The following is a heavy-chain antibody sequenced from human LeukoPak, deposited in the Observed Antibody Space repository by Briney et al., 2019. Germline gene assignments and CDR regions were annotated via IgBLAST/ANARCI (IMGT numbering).Heavy chain of an antibody. CDR2: ISVDGGGI. CDR3: GKDPNGNFIGAFDF. CDR1: RFAFRNYA. D-gene: IGHD4-23*01. J-gene: IGHJ3*01. Sequence: GGSLTLSCAASRFAFRNYAMTWIRQAPERVLERVSSISVDGGGIKYTDSAKGRFTISRDNSKGTLYLQMHSLRVEDTAVYYCGKDPNGNFIGAFDFWGQGTMVTVSS. V-gene: IGHV3-23*01.